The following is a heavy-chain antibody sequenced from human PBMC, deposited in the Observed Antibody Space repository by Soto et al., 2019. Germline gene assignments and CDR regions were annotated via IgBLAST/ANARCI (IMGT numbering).Heavy chain of an antibody. CDR1: GFSLSTSGVG. D-gene: IGHD6-19*01. Sequence: QITLKESGPTLVKPTQTLTLTCTFSGFSLSTSGVGVGWIRQPPGKALEWLALIYWNDDKRYRPSLKSRLTISKDTSKNQVFLTMTNMDPVDTATYYCAHRQGQGQWLVRRQVDWSDPWGQGTLVTVSS. CDR2: IYWNDDK. V-gene: IGHV2-5*01. J-gene: IGHJ5*02. CDR3: AHRQGQGQWLVRRQVDWSDP.